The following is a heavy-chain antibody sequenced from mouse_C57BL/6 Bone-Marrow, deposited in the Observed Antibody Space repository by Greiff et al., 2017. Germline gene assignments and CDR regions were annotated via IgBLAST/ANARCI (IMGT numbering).Heavy chain of an antibody. V-gene: IGHV14-4*01. CDR1: GFNIKDDY. D-gene: IGHD2-3*01. J-gene: IGHJ3*01. Sequence: VQLQQSGAELVRPGASVKLSCTASGFNIKDDYMHWVKQRPEQGLEWIGWIDPENGDTEYASKFQGKATITADTSSNTAYLQLSSLTSEDTAVYYCTTPIYDGYYRFAYWGQGNLVTVSA. CDR3: TTPIYDGYYRFAY. CDR2: IDPENGDT.